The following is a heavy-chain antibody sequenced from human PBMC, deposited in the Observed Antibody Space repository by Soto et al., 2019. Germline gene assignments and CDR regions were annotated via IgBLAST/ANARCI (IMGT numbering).Heavy chain of an antibody. CDR3: AGDSFCSGYHHFFGS. J-gene: IGHJ4*02. CDR1: GGCVSNDSYY. D-gene: IGHD3-3*01. CDR2: IYYSGST. Sequence: SERMSLTCTASGGCVSNDSYYWSWIRQHPGKRLEWIGSIYYSGSTNYNPSLKSRVTISVDTSKNKFSLKLTSVTAADTAVYYCAGDSFCSGYHHFFGSSGQITLFLVSS. V-gene: IGHV4-61*01.